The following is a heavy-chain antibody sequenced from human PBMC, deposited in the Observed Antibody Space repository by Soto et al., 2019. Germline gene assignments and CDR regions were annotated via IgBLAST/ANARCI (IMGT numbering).Heavy chain of an antibody. CDR1: GGSISSSSYY. D-gene: IGHD3-9*01. CDR3: ARRLYYDILTGYYSYGMDV. CDR2: IYYSGST. Sequence: SETLSLTCTVSGGSISSSSYYWGWIRQPPGKGLEWIGSIYYSGSTYYNPSLKSRVTISVDTSKNQFSLKLSSVTAADTAVYYCARRLYYDILTGYYSYGMDVWGQGTTVT. V-gene: IGHV4-39*01. J-gene: IGHJ6*02.